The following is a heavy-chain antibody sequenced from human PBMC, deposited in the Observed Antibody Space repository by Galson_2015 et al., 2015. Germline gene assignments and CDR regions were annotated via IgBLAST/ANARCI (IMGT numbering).Heavy chain of an antibody. V-gene: IGHV5-51*01. J-gene: IGHJ2*01. D-gene: IGHD3-10*01. Sequence: QSGAEVKKPGESLKISCKGSGYSFTSYWIGWVRQMPGKGLEWMGIIYPGDSDTRYSPSFQGQVTISADKSITTAYLQWSSLKASDTAMYYCARGYYGSGSYSNWYFDLWGRGTLVTVSS. CDR1: GYSFTSYW. CDR3: ARGYYGSGSYSNWYFDL. CDR2: IYPGDSDT.